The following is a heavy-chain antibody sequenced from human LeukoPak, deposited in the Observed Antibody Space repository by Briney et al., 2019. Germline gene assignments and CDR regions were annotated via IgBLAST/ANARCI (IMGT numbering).Heavy chain of an antibody. CDR3: ARYYYGSGSYYYFDY. D-gene: IGHD3-10*01. V-gene: IGHV4-59*04. J-gene: IGHJ4*02. CDR2: IYYSGST. Sequence: PSETLSLTCTVSGGFISSYYWSWIRQPPGKGLEWIGNIYYSGSTYYNPSLKSRVTISVDTSKNQFSLKLSSVTAADTAVYYCARYYYGSGSYYYFDYWGQGTLVIVSS. CDR1: GGFISSYY.